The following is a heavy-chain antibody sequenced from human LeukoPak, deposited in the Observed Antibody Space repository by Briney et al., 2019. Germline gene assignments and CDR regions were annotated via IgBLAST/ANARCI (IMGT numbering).Heavy chain of an antibody. Sequence: PGRSLTLSCSASGFNFGVFSMSWVRQAPGKGPEWVGIIRGKAFGESTEYGASVRGRFTISRDDSKSVAYLQVNSLKVEDTAVYYCTRDRLDWLPDHWGQGTLVTVSS. D-gene: IGHD3-3*01. CDR1: GFNFGVFS. CDR3: TRDRLDWLPDH. V-gene: IGHV3-49*04. CDR2: IRGKAFGEST. J-gene: IGHJ4*02.